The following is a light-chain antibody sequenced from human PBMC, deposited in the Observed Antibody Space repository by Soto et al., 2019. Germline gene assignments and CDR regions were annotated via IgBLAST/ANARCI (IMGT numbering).Light chain of an antibody. J-gene: IGLJ1*01. CDR1: SSDVGGYNS. CDR3: SSYRGSSAIEV. V-gene: IGLV2-14*01. Sequence: QFLLSQPALLPGSPRQPTTISCTGSSSDVGGYNSVSWYQQRAGKAPILMIYDFTNRPSGVSDRFSGSKSGNTASLTISGLQSEDEADYYCSSYRGSSAIEVFGAGT. CDR2: DFT.